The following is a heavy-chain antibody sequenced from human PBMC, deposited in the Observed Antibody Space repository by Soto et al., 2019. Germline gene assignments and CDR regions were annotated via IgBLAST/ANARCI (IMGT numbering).Heavy chain of an antibody. CDR2: VNPILSMS. Sequence: SVKVTCKASGDTFSVYTIHWAPQAPGLGLEWMGRVNPILSMSNYAQKFQGRVTMTADKSTSTAYMELRSLRSEDTAFYYCATSYGSGYRAFDYWGQ. V-gene: IGHV1-69*02. CDR1: GDTFSVYT. J-gene: IGHJ4*01. CDR3: ATSYGSGYRAFDY. D-gene: IGHD3-10*01.